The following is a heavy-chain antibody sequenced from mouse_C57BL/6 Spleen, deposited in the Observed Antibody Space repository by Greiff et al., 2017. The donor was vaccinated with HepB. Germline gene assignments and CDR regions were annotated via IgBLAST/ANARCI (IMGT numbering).Heavy chain of an antibody. D-gene: IGHD1-1*01. CDR2: IYPGDGDT. CDR3: ATLTTVERDFDY. CDR1: GYAFSSSW. J-gene: IGHJ2*01. V-gene: IGHV1-82*01. Sequence: QVQLQQSGPELVKPGASVKISCKASGYAFSSSWMNWVKQRPGKGLEWIGRIYPGDGDTNYNGKFKGKATLTADKSSSTAYMQLSSLTSEDSAVYFCATLTTVERDFDYWGQGTTLTVSS.